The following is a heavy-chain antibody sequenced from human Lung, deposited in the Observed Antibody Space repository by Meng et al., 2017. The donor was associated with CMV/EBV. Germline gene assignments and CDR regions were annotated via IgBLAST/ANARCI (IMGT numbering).Heavy chain of an antibody. V-gene: IGHV3-21*01. D-gene: IGHD3-3*01. J-gene: IGHJ5*02. Sequence: SVKGRFTISRDNAKNSLYLQMNSLRAEDTAVYYCARVGPFDFWSGYSGPDSYNWFDPWGQGTLVTVSS. CDR3: ARVGPFDFWSGYSGPDSYNWFDP.